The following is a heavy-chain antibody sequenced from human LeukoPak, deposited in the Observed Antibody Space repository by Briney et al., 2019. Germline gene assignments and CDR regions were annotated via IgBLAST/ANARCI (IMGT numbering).Heavy chain of an antibody. Sequence: SETLSLTCAVYGGSFSGYYWSWIRPPPGKGLEWIGEINHSGSTNYNPSLKSRVTISVDTSKNQFSLKLSSVTAADTAVYYCARGNVVTVNYFDYWGQGTLVTVSS. CDR1: GGSFSGYY. J-gene: IGHJ4*02. CDR2: INHSGST. V-gene: IGHV4-34*01. CDR3: ARGNVVTVNYFDY. D-gene: IGHD2-21*02.